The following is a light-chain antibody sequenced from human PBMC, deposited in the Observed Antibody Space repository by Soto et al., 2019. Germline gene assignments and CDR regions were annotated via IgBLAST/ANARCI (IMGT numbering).Light chain of an antibody. J-gene: IGKJ1*01. Sequence: DIQMTQSPSTLSASVGDRVTITCRASQSISSWLAWYQQKPGKAPKLLIYDASSLESGVPSRFSGSGSGTEFTLTISSLQPDDFATYYCQHDDTYSPMWTFGQGTKVDVK. CDR2: DAS. CDR3: QHDDTYSPMWT. V-gene: IGKV1-5*01. CDR1: QSISSW.